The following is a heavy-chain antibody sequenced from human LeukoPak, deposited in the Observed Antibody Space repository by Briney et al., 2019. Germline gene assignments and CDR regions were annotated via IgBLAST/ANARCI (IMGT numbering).Heavy chain of an antibody. CDR2: INPNSGGT. CDR1: GYTFSGYY. CDR3: ALIGDHAWFDP. Sequence: ASVKVSCKASGYTFSGYYIFWVRRAPGQGLEWMGWINPNSGGTNYAPEFQGRLTMTRDTSITTAYMGLSTLRSDDTAVYYCALIGDHAWFDPWGQGTLVTVSS. D-gene: IGHD3-10*01. J-gene: IGHJ5*02. V-gene: IGHV1-2*02.